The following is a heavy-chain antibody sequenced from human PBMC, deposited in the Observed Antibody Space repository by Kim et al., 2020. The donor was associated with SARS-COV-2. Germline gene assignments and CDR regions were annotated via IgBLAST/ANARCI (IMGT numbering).Heavy chain of an antibody. V-gene: IGHV3-23*01. CDR3: ANCGGGTNWAYHYGMDV. J-gene: IGHJ6*02. CDR2: ISDSGEST. CDR1: GFTFSNSG. Sequence: GGSLRLSCAASGFTFSNSGLSWVRQAPGEGLEWVSSISDSGESTYYADSVKGRFTISRDNSKNTLYLQMNGLRVEDTAVYYCANCGGGTNWAYHYGMDVWGQGTTVTVSS. D-gene: IGHD2-21*01.